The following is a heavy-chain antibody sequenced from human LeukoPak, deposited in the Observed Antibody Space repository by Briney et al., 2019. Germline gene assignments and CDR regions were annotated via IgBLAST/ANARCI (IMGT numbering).Heavy chain of an antibody. D-gene: IGHD3-16*01. CDR3: ARESNWGRDAFDI. CDR2: IKQDGSDI. Sequence: PGGSLRLSCAASGFSISSYFMTWVRQAPGKGLGWVANIKQDGSDIYYVDSVKGRFTISRDNAKNSLFLQMNSLRVEDTAVYYCARESNWGRDAFDIWGLGTMVTVSS. V-gene: IGHV3-7*01. J-gene: IGHJ3*02. CDR1: GFSISSYF.